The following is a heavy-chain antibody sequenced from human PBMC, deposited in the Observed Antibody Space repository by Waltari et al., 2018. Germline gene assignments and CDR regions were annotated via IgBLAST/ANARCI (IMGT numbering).Heavy chain of an antibody. CDR1: GGTFSSYA. J-gene: IGHJ3*02. D-gene: IGHD6-19*01. V-gene: IGHV1-69*05. CDR2: ILPFLSTA. Sequence: QVQLVQSGAAVKKPGSSVKVSCKASGGTFSSYAISWVRQAPGQGLEWMGGILPFLSTANYAQKSQGRVTITTDESTSTAYMELSSLRSEDTAVYYCARGAVAATDAFDIWGQGTMVTVSS. CDR3: ARGAVAATDAFDI.